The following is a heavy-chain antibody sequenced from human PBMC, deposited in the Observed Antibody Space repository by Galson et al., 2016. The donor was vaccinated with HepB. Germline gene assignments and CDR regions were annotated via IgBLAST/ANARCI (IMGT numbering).Heavy chain of an antibody. CDR2: IETAGDT. D-gene: IGHD1-1*01. CDR3: ARGKSLLTMPWNYGLDV. CDR1: GFMFSIHD. V-gene: IGHV3-13*01. J-gene: IGHJ6*04. Sequence: SLRLSCAASGFMFSIHDMHWVRQVTGKGLEWVSAIETAGDTYYPDSVKGRFTISRENAKNSLYLQMNDLKAGDTAVYYCARGKSLLTMPWNYGLDVWGKGTAVTVSS.